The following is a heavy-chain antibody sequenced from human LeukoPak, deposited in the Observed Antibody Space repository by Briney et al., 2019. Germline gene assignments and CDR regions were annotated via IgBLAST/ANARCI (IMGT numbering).Heavy chain of an antibody. CDR1: GFTFSSYA. V-gene: IGHV3-30*04. J-gene: IGHJ5*02. CDR2: ISYDGSNK. Sequence: GRSLRLSCAASGFTFSSYAMHWVRQAPGKGLEWVTVISYDGSNKYYADSVKGRFTISRDNSKNTLYLQMNSLRAEDTAVYYCARDRLAVSADSFWFDPWGQGTLVTVSS. D-gene: IGHD6-19*01. CDR3: ARDRLAVSADSFWFDP.